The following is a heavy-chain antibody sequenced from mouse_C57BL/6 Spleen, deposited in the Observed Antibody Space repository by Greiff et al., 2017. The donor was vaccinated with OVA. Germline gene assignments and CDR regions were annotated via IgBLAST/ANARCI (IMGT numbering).Heavy chain of an antibody. CDR3: ARWTVAASGAMDY. CDR2: ISSGSSTI. J-gene: IGHJ4*01. CDR1: GFTFSDYG. V-gene: IGHV5-17*01. D-gene: IGHD1-1*01. Sequence: EVMLVESGGGLVKPGGSLKLSCAASGFTFSDYGMHWVRQAPEKGLEWVAYISSGSSTIYYADTVKGRFTISRDNAKNTLFLQMTSLRSEDTAMYYCARWTVAASGAMDYWGQGTSVTVSS.